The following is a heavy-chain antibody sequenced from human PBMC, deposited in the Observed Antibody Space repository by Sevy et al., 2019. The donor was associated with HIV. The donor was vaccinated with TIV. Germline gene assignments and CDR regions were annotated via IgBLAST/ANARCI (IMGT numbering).Heavy chain of an antibody. CDR2: INHSGST. Sequence: SETLSLTCTVYGGSFSADYWTWIRQPPGKGLEWIGEINHSGSTDYNPSLKSRVTISLDTSKNQFSLRLTSVTAADTAVFYCARGYDAGPLIYWGHGTLVTVSS. CDR3: ARGYDAGPLIY. J-gene: IGHJ4*01. V-gene: IGHV4-34*01. CDR1: GGSFSADY. D-gene: IGHD3-22*01.